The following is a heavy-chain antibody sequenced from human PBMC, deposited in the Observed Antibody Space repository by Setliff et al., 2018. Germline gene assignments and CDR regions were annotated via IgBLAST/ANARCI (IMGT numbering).Heavy chain of an antibody. CDR2: XXXXXXXX. CDR1: GYTFATYG. V-gene: IGHV1-18*01. Sequence: ASVKVSCKASGYTFATYGISWVRQAPGQGXEWXXXXXXXXXXXXXXXNXQGRXXMTTDTSTSTAYMELRSLRSDDTAMYYCARDLSTTVVTRSWYYFDYWGQGTLVTVSS. CDR3: ARDLSTTVVTRSWYYFDY. D-gene: IGHD2-21*02. J-gene: IGHJ4*02.